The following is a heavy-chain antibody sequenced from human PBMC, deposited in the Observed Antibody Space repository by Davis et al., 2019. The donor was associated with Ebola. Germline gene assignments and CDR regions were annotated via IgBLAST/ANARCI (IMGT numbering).Heavy chain of an antibody. D-gene: IGHD3-16*01. CDR2: INGDGSEK. CDR3: TPTVRGSYDYYYGMDV. CDR1: GFTFRNYW. Sequence: GESLKISCEASGFTFRNYWMSWVRQAPGKGLEWVANINGDGSEKYYVESVRGRLTISRDTAKNSLYLQMNSLRAEDTAVYYCTPTVRGSYDYYYGMDVWGQGTTVTVSS. J-gene: IGHJ6*02. V-gene: IGHV3-7*03.